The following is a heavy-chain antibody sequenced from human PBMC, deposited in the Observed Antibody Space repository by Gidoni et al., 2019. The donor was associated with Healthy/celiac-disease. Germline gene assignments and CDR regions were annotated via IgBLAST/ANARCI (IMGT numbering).Heavy chain of an antibody. D-gene: IGHD6-13*01. CDR1: GGSISSSSYY. J-gene: IGHJ4*02. Sequence: QLQLQESGPGLVKPSETLSLTCTVPGGSISSSSYYWGWIRQPPGKGLEWIGSIYYSGSTYYNPSLKSRVTISVDTSKNQFSLKLSSVTAADTAVYYCARYGAAAGPFDYWGQGTLVTVSS. CDR3: ARYGAAAGPFDY. CDR2: IYYSGST. V-gene: IGHV4-39*01.